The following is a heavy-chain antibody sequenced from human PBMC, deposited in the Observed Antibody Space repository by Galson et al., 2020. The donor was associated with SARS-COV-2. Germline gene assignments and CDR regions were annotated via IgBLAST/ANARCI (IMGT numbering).Heavy chain of an antibody. CDR3: AMGFDP. V-gene: IGHV4-59*03. CDR1: GGTISSYY. J-gene: IGHJ5*02. Sequence: LQTLSLTCTVSGGTISSYYWSWIRQPPGKGLEWIGYIYYSGSTNYTPSLKSRVTISVDTSKHQFSLKLSSVTAADTAVYYWAMGFDPWGQGTLVTVSS. CDR2: IYYSGST.